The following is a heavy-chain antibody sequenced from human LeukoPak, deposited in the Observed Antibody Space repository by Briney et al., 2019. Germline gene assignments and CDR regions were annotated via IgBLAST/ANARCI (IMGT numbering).Heavy chain of an antibody. CDR2: INPSGGST. CDR1: GYTFTSSY. V-gene: IGHV1-46*01. CDR3: ARDSSGVVVVPARNGGLWSGYRWFDP. J-gene: IGHJ5*02. Sequence: ASVKVSCKASGYTFTSSYMYWVRQAPGQGLEWMGIINPSGGSTSYAQKFQGRVTMTRDMSTSTVYVELSSLRSEDTAVYYCARDSSGVVVVPARNGGLWSGYRWFDPWGQGTLVTVSS. D-gene: IGHD2-2*01.